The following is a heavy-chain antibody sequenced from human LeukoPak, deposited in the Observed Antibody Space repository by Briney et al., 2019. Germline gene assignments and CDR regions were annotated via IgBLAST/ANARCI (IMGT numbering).Heavy chain of an antibody. CDR1: GFTFTDHA. CDR3: AREGAP. CDR2: ISRSSDTI. J-gene: IGHJ4*02. Sequence: PGGSLRLSCAVSGFTFTDHAMNWFRQALGKGLEWLSYISRSSDTIYYADSVKGRFTISRDNAKSSLFLQMNTLRAEDTAVYYCAREGAPWGQGTLVTVSS. D-gene: IGHD1-26*01. V-gene: IGHV3-48*01.